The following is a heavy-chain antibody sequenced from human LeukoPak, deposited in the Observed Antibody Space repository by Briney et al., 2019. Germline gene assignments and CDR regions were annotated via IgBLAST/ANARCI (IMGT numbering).Heavy chain of an antibody. D-gene: IGHD3-10*01. CDR1: GGSISSGDYY. J-gene: IGHJ4*02. CDR2: IYYSGST. CDR3: ARSYGSGSYYNGPIDY. Sequence: SQTLSLTCTVSGGSISSGDYYWSWIRQPPGKGLEWIGYIYYSGSTYYNPSLKGRVTISVDTSKNQFSLKLSSVTAADTAVYYCARSYGSGSYYNGPIDYWGQGTLVTVSS. V-gene: IGHV4-30-4*01.